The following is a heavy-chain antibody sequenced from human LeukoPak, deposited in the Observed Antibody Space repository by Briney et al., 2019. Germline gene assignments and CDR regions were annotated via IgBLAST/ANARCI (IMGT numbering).Heavy chain of an antibody. CDR1: GYTFTGYY. J-gene: IGHJ6*02. CDR3: ARNTAPGYGLDV. V-gene: IGHV1-2*02. D-gene: IGHD5-18*01. CDR2: IHPNSGAT. Sequence: ASVKVPFKASGYTFTGYYIHWVRQAPGQGFEWMGWIHPNSGATGYAQNFQGRVTMTRDTSISTAYMDLSRLRSDDTAVYYCARNTAPGYGLDVWGQGTPVTVSS.